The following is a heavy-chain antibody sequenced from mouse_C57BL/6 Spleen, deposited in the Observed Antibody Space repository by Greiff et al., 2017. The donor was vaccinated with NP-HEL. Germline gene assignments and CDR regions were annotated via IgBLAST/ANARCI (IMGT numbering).Heavy chain of an antibody. J-gene: IGHJ4*01. Sequence: EVMLVESGGGLVQPKGSLKLSCAASGFSFNTYAMNWVRQAPGKGLEWVARIRSKSNNYATYYADSVKERFTISRDDSESMLYLQMNNLKAENTAMYYCVRGGGAMEYWGQGTSVTVSS. V-gene: IGHV10-1*01. CDR3: VRGGGAMEY. CDR2: IRSKSNNYAT. CDR1: GFSFNTYA.